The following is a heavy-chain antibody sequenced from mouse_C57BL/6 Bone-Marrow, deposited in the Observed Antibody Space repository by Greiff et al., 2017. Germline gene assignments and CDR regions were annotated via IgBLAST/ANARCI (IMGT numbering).Heavy chain of an antibody. J-gene: IGHJ3*01. CDR3: ARGLGRS. V-gene: IGHV1-52*01. D-gene: IGHD4-1*01. Sequence: VQLQQPGAELVRPGSSVKLSCKASGYTFTSYWMHWVKQRPIQGLEWIGNIDPSDSDTHYNQKFKEKATLTVDKSSSTAYMQLSSLTSEYSAVXYCARGLGRSWGQGTLVTVSA. CDR2: IDPSDSDT. CDR1: GYTFTSYW.